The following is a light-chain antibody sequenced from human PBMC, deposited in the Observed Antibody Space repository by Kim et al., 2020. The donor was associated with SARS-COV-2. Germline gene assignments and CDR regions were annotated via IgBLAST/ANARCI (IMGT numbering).Light chain of an antibody. CDR3: ATWDNSLSVGV. CDR2: DND. V-gene: IGLV1-51*01. CDR1: RSNIGNNP. Sequence: QSVLTQPPSVSAAPGHKVTISCSGSRSNIGNNPVSWYQQFPGTAPRLITYDNDKRPSGIPDRFSSSKSGTSATLGITGLRTGDEADYYCATWDNSLSVGVFGGGTQLTVL. J-gene: IGLJ3*02.